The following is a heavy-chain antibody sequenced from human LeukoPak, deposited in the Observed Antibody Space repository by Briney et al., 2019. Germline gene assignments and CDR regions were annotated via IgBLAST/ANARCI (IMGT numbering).Heavy chain of an antibody. D-gene: IGHD3-10*01. Sequence: SETLSLTCSVSGGSISSSSYYWGWIRQPPGKGLEWIGSIYYSGSTYYNPSLKSRVTISVDTSKNQFSLKLSSVTAADTAVYYCARRSSGSYFKPYYFDYWGQGTLVTVSS. CDR3: ARRSSGSYFKPYYFDY. V-gene: IGHV4-39*01. J-gene: IGHJ4*02. CDR1: GGSISSSSYY. CDR2: IYYSGST.